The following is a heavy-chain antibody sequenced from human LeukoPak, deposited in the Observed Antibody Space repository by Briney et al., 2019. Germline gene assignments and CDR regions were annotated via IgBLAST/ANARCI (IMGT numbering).Heavy chain of an antibody. Sequence: GGSLRLSCAASGFTFSSYDMHWVRQAPGKGLEWVTVISYDGSNKYYAESVKGRFTISRDNSKNTLYLQMDSLRGEDTAVYYCASELDYYDSSVYHRSYYYGMDVWGQGNTVTVSS. CDR2: ISYDGSNK. V-gene: IGHV3-30-3*01. CDR3: ASELDYYDSSVYHRSYYYGMDV. J-gene: IGHJ6*02. CDR1: GFTFSSYD. D-gene: IGHD3-22*01.